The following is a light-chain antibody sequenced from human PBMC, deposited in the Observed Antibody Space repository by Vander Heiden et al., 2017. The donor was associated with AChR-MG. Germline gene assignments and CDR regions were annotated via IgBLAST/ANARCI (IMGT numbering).Light chain of an antibody. J-gene: IGKJ2*01. CDR1: QSISSW. CDR2: KAS. CDR3: QQYNSYSYT. Sequence: DIQMTQSPSTLSASVGDRVTITCRASQSISSWLAWYQQKPGKAPKLLIYKASSLESGVPSRFSGSGSGTEFTLTISSLQPDDFATYYCQQYNSYSYTFGQETKLGIK. V-gene: IGKV1-5*03.